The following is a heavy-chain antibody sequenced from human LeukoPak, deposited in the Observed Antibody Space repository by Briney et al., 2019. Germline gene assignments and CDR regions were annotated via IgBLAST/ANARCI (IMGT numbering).Heavy chain of an antibody. Sequence: ASVKVSCKASGYTFTSYYMHWVRQAPGQGLEWMGIINPSGGSTSYAQKFQGRVTMTRDTSTSTAYMELRSLRSDDTAVYYCARSAFGGQYYFDYWGQGTLVTVSS. CDR3: ARSAFGGQYYFDY. CDR1: GYTFTSYY. CDR2: INPSGGST. D-gene: IGHD3-16*01. V-gene: IGHV1-46*01. J-gene: IGHJ4*02.